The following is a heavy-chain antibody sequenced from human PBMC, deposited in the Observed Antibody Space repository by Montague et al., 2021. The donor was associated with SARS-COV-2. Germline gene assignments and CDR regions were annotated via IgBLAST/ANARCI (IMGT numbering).Heavy chain of an antibody. CDR3: TRDSRTSGWGYWYHGLDV. CDR2: VYNSGTA. D-gene: IGHD6-19*01. CDR1: RGSISTYY. Sequence: SETLSLTCTVSRGSISTYYWSWIRQPPGRGLEWIGYVYNSGTAIYNPSLNGRVTISVDTSKNQFPLKLSSVTAADTAAYYCTRDSRTSGWGYWYHGLDVWGQGTTVIVSS. V-gene: IGHV4-59*01. J-gene: IGHJ6*02.